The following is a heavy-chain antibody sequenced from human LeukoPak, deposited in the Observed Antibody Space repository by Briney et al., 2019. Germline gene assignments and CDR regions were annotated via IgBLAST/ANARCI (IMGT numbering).Heavy chain of an antibody. CDR2: IVVGSGNT. D-gene: IGHD3-10*01. CDR3: AAASLLWDPGE. Sequence: SVKVSCTASGFTFTSSAVQWVRQSRGQRLEWIGWIVVGSGNTNYAQKFQERVTITRDMSTSTAYMELSSLRSEDTAVYYCAAASLLWDPGEWGQGTLVTVSS. J-gene: IGHJ4*02. CDR1: GFTFTSSA. V-gene: IGHV1-58*01.